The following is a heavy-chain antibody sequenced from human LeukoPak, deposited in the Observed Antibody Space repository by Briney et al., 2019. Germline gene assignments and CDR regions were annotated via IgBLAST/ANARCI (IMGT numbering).Heavy chain of an antibody. CDR3: ARVKGVPNWFDP. CDR2: ISSSGSTI. V-gene: IGHV3-11*01. Sequence: NPGGSLRLSCAASGFTFSDYYMSWIRQAPGKGLEWVSYISSSGSTIYYADSVKGRFTISRDNAKNSLYPQMNSLRAEDTAVYYCARVKGVPNWFDPWGQGTLVTVSS. CDR1: GFTFSDYY. J-gene: IGHJ5*02.